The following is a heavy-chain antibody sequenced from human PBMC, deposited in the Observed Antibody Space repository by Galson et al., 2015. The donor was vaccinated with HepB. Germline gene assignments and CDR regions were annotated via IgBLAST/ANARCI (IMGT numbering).Heavy chain of an antibody. CDR2: TFYRSKWYN. CDR3: ARVSKRFGSCPTPTCSAFNS. Sequence: CAISGDSVSSDTAAWNWIRQSPSRGLEWLGRTFYRSKWYNEYAVSVKSRITISPDTPKNQLSLQLNSVTPEDTAVYYCARVSKRFGSCPTPTCSAFNSWRQVTLLTVSS. V-gene: IGHV6-1*01. J-gene: IGHJ5*01. CDR1: GDSVSSDTAA. D-gene: IGHD2-2*03.